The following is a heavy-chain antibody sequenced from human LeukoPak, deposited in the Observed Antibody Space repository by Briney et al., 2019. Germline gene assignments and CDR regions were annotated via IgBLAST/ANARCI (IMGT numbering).Heavy chain of an antibody. CDR3: ARTQRGDVWSGYSDY. J-gene: IGHJ4*02. D-gene: IGHD3-3*01. V-gene: IGHV3-7*01. Sequence: GGSLRLSCAASGFTFSSYWMSWFRQAPGKGLEWVANIKQDGSEKYYVDSVKGRFIISREIAKDSLYLHMNTLRAEDRAVYYCARTQRGDVWSGYSDYWGQGTLVTVSS. CDR2: IKQDGSEK. CDR1: GFTFSSYW.